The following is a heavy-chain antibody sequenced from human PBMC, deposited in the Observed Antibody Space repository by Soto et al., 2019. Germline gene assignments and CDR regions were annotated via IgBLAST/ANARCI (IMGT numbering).Heavy chain of an antibody. J-gene: IGHJ4*02. CDR3: ARASGIAAADLDY. V-gene: IGHV4-34*01. CDR2: INHSGST. CDR1: GGSFSGYY. Sequence: SETLSLTCAVYGGSFSGYYWSWIRQPPGKGREWIGEINHSGSTNYNPSLKSRVTISVDTSKNQFSLKLSSVTAADTAVYYCARASGIAAADLDYWGQGTLVTVSS. D-gene: IGHD6-13*01.